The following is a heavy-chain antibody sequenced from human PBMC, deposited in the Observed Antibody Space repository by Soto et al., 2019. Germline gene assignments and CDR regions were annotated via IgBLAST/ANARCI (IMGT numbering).Heavy chain of an antibody. D-gene: IGHD3-10*01. Sequence: GGSLRLSCAASGFTFSSYGMHWVRQAPGKGLEWVAVIWYDGSNKYYADSVKGRFTISRDNSKNTLYLQMNSLRAEDTAVYYCARAGSSGHYEDDAFDIWGQGTMVTVSS. CDR2: IWYDGSNK. J-gene: IGHJ3*02. V-gene: IGHV3-33*01. CDR3: ARAGSSGHYEDDAFDI. CDR1: GFTFSSYG.